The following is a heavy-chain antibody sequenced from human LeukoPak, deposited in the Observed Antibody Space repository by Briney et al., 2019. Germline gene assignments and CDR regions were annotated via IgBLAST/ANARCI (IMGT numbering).Heavy chain of an antibody. CDR2: INHRGDT. V-gene: IGHV4-34*01. CDR1: GGSFSTYY. D-gene: IGHD1-1*01. Sequence: SETLSLTCAVYGGSFSTYYWSWIRQSPGKGLEWIAEINHRGDTNYNPSVRSRVTISVDTSKNQFSLKVNSLTAADTAVYYCARGPTISETGYFDYWGQGTLVTVSS. J-gene: IGHJ4*03. CDR3: ARGPTISETGYFDY.